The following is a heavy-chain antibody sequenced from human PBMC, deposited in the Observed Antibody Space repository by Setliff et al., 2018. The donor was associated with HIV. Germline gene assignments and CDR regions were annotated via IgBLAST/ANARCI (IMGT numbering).Heavy chain of an antibody. J-gene: IGHJ3*01. Sequence: GGSLRLSCAASGFTFSSYAMSWVRQAPGKGLEWVTTISGSGGAIHYADSVKGRFTISRDSANNSLYLQLNSLRAEDTAVYYCARGPQQTGWYGGACDVWGQGTMVTVSS. V-gene: IGHV3-23*01. CDR1: GFTFSSYA. D-gene: IGHD6-19*01. CDR2: ISGSGGAI. CDR3: ARGPQQTGWYGGACDV.